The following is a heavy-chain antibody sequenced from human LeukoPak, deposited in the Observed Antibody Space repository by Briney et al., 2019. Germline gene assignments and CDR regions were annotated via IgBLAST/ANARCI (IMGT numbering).Heavy chain of an antibody. CDR1: GYSINSGFY. J-gene: IGHJ6*03. CDR2: IYHSGST. V-gene: IGHV4-38-2*02. D-gene: IGHD5-18*01. CDR3: ARTTEGGYTYDYFYYYYMDV. Sequence: SSETLSLTYTVSGYSINSGFYWGWIRQPPGKGLEWIGSIYHSGSTHYKSSLKSRVTISVDTSKNQFSLKLSSVTAADTAVYYCARTTEGGYTYDYFYYYYMDVWGKGTTVTISS.